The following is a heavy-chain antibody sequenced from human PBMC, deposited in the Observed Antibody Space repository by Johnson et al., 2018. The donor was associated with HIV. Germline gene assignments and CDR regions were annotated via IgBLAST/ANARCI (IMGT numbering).Heavy chain of an antibody. CDR1: GFTVSSYY. V-gene: IGHV3-66*01. CDR3: ARDVKYYDSSGYYSDAFDI. Sequence: VQLVESGGGVVQPGRSLRLSCAASGFTVSSYYMTWVRQAPGKGLEWVSVFFGGDGTYYADSVRGRFIISRDNSKNTLYLQMNSLRAEDTAVYYCARDVKYYDSSGYYSDAFDIWGQGTLVTVSS. CDR2: FFGGDGT. D-gene: IGHD3-22*01. J-gene: IGHJ3*02.